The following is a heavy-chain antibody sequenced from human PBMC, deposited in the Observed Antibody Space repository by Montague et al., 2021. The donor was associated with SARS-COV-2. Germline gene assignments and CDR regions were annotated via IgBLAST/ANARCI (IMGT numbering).Heavy chain of an antibody. CDR2: IYYSGST. D-gene: IGHD2-15*01. CDR1: GGSISSSGYY. V-gene: IGHV4-39*01. J-gene: IGHJ4*02. CDR3: ARSTYCSGGSCERALLNY. Sequence: SETLSLTCTVSGGSISSSGYYWGWIRQPPGKGLEWIGSIYYSGSTYYNPSLKSRVTISVDTSKNQFSLKLSSVTAADTAVYYCARSTYCSGGSCERALLNYWGQGTLVTVSS.